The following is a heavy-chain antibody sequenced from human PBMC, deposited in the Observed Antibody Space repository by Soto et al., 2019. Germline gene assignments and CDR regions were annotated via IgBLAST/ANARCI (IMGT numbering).Heavy chain of an antibody. D-gene: IGHD2-21*02. CDR3: AREGGYCGGDCYVIDP. CDR2: IYYSGST. J-gene: IGHJ5*02. V-gene: IGHV4-30-4*01. CDR1: GGSISIGDYY. Sequence: SETLSLTCTVSGGSISIGDYYWSWIRQPPGKGLEWIGYIYYSGSTYYNPSLKSRVTISVDTSKNQFSLKLSSVTAADTAVYYCAREGGYCGGDCYVIDPWGQGTLVTVS.